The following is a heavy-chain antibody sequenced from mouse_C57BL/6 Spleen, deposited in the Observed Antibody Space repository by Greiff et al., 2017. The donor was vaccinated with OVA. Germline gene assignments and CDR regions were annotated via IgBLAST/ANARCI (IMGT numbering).Heavy chain of an antibody. Sequence: EVNVVESGGGLVQPGGSMKLSCAASGFTFSDAWMDWVRQSPEKGLEWVAEIRNKANNHATYYAESVKGRFTISRDDSKSSVYLQMNSLRAEDTGIYYCTRGSSYYFDYWGQGTTLTVSS. CDR1: GFTFSDAW. CDR3: TRGSSYYFDY. CDR2: IRNKANNHAT. J-gene: IGHJ2*01. D-gene: IGHD1-1*01. V-gene: IGHV6-6*01.